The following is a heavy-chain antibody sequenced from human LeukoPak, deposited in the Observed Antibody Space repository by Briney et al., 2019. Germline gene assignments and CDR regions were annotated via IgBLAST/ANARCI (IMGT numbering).Heavy chain of an antibody. J-gene: IGHJ4*02. CDR3: ARGHTYYDILTGYSPHKPLLN. CDR1: GGSISSGGYY. CDR2: IYYSGST. V-gene: IGHV4-31*03. Sequence: SQTLSLTCTVSGGSISSGGYYWSWIRQHPGKGLEWIGYIYYSGSTYYNPSLKSRVTISVDTSKNQFSLKLSSVTAADTAVYYCARGHTYYDILTGYSPHKPLLNWGQGTLVTVSS. D-gene: IGHD3-9*01.